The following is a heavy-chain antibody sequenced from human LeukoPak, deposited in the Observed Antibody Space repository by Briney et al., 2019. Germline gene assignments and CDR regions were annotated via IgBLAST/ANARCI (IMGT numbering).Heavy chain of an antibody. D-gene: IGHD6-19*01. Sequence: SETLTLTCTVSGGPISSYYWSWIRQPPGKGLEWLGRIYTSGSTKYNPSRKSRVTMSVDTSKNQFSLKLSTVTAADTAVYYCAREHSSGWYGRYFQHWGQGTLVTVSS. CDR1: GGPISSYY. V-gene: IGHV4-4*07. J-gene: IGHJ1*01. CDR2: IYTSGST. CDR3: AREHSSGWYGRYFQH.